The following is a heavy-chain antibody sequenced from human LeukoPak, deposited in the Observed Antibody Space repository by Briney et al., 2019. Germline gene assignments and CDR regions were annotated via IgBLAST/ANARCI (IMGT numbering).Heavy chain of an antibody. CDR1: GGSGSSSDYY. D-gene: IGHD6-13*01. V-gene: IGHV4-39*01. CDR3: ARRPSHGAAGPRYYFDS. CDR2: IYYSGST. J-gene: IGHJ4*02. Sequence: PSETRSLTCNVSGGSGSSSDYYWGWIRQPPGKGLEWIGSIYYSGSTYYNPSLKNRVTISADTSKNQFSLKLTSVTAADTATYYCARRPSHGAAGPRYYFDSWGQGTLVTVSS.